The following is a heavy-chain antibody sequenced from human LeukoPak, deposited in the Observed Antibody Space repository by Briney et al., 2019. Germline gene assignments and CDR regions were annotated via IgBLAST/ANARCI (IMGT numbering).Heavy chain of an antibody. V-gene: IGHV3-48*03. CDR3: XXXXXXXXXXXXXYEVAVYYYYMDV. D-gene: IGHD3-3*01. CDR2: ISSSGSTI. CDR1: GFTFSSYE. J-gene: IGHJ6*03. Sequence: GGSLRLSCAASGFTFSSYEMSWVRQAPGKGLEWVSYISSSGSTIYYADSVKGRFTISRDTAKNSLYLQMNSLRAEDTAVYYXXXXXXXXXXXXXXYEVAVYYYYMDVWGKGTTVTISS.